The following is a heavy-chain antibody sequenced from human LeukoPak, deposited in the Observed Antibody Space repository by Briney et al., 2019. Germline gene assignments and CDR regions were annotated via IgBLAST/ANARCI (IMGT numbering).Heavy chain of an antibody. D-gene: IGHD2-2*02. V-gene: IGHV1-8*02. CDR3: ARGPPTSYCSSTSCYRGDWFDP. CDR2: INPNSGNT. CDR1: GYTFTGYY. J-gene: IGHJ5*02. Sequence: GASVKVSCKASGYTFTGYYMHWVRQAPGQGLEWMGWINPNSGNTGYAQKFQGRVTMTRNTSISTAYMELSSLRSEDTAVYYCARGPPTSYCSSTSCYRGDWFDPWGQGILVTVSS.